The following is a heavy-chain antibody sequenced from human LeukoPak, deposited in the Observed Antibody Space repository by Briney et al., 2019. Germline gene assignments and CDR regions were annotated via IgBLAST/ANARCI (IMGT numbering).Heavy chain of an antibody. D-gene: IGHD3-10*01. CDR3: ARTMVRGVIRYYYYGMDV. CDR2: IWYDGSNK. Sequence: PGRSLRLSCAASGFTFSSYGMHWVRQAPGKGLEWVAVIWYDGSNKYYADSVKGRFTISRVNSKNTLYLQMNSLRAEDTAVYYCARTMVRGVIRYYYYGMDVWGQGTTVTVSS. CDR1: GFTFSSYG. V-gene: IGHV3-33*01. J-gene: IGHJ6*02.